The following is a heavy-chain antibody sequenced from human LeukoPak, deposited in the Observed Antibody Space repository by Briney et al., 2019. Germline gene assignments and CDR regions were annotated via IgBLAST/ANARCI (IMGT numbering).Heavy chain of an antibody. D-gene: IGHD4-17*01. CDR3: AKSHPPTVTTEEGEYLQH. CDR2: ISFDGSNQ. Sequence: PGGSLRLPCAASGFTFSSFGMHWVRQAPGQGLEWVAVISFDGSNQYYADSVKGRFTIYRDNFKNTVYLQMNSLRAEETAVYYCAKSHPPTVTTEEGEYLQHWGQGTLVTVSS. J-gene: IGHJ1*01. CDR1: GFTFSSFG. V-gene: IGHV3-30*18.